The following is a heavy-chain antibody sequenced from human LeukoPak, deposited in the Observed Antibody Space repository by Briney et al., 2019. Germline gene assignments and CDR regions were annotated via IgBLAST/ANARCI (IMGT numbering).Heavy chain of an antibody. Sequence: PSETLSLTCTVSGGSISSYYWSWIRQPPGKGLEWIGYIYYSGSTNYNPSLKSRVTISVDTSKNQFSLKLSSVTAADTAVYYCARVGRGTMVRGVMTIDYWGQGTLVTVSS. CDR1: GGSISSYY. D-gene: IGHD3-10*01. CDR3: ARVGRGTMVRGVMTIDY. V-gene: IGHV4-59*12. CDR2: IYYSGST. J-gene: IGHJ4*02.